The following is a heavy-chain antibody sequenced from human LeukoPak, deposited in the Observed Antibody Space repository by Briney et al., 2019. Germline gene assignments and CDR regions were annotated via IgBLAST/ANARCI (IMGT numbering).Heavy chain of an antibody. CDR1: GYSFANYW. CDR3: AREYCSGGRCFGP. J-gene: IGHJ5*02. V-gene: IGHV5-51*01. Sequence: GESLKISCQGSGYSFANYWIAWVRQLPGKGLEWMGSIYPANSDIKYSPSFQGHVTISADKSTSVAYVQWRGLKASDSAIYYCAREYCSGGRCFGPWGQGTLVTVSS. CDR2: IYPANSDI. D-gene: IGHD2-15*01.